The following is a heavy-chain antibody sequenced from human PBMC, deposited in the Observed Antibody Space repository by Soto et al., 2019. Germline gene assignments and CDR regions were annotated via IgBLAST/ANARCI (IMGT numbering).Heavy chain of an antibody. V-gene: IGHV1-69*05. CDR1: GGTFSSYA. CDR2: IIPIFGDT. J-gene: IGHJ6*02. Sequence: ASVKVSCKASGGTFSSYAISWVRQAPRQGLEWMGGIIPIFGDTNYAQTFQGRVTMTTDTSTSTAYMELRSLRSDDTAVYYCAREGVAPYYYYGMDVWGQGTPVTVSS. CDR3: AREGVAPYYYYGMDV. D-gene: IGHD5-12*01.